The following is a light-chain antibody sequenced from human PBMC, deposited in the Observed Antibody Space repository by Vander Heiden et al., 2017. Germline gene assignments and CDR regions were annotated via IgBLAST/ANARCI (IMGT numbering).Light chain of an antibody. CDR1: QSISSC. Sequence: DIQMTPSPSSLSASVGDRVTITCRASQSISSCLNLYQQKPGKDPKLRIYAAASLKSVVPSRFSGSGSGTDFTLTISSLQPEDFATYYCQQSYSTPGALTFGGGTKVEIK. CDR2: AAA. J-gene: IGKJ4*01. V-gene: IGKV1-39*01. CDR3: QQSYSTPGALT.